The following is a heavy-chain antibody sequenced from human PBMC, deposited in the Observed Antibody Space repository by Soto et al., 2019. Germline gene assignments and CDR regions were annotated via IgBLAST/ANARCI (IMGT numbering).Heavy chain of an antibody. J-gene: IGHJ4*02. CDR1: GFTFSSYA. Sequence: QVQLVESGGGVVQPGRSLRLSCAASGFTFSSYAMHWVRQAPGKGLEWVAVISYDGSNKYYADSVKGRFTISRDNSKNTLYLQMNSRRAEDSALYYCACDPIGLELGDSWGQGTLVTVSS. D-gene: IGHD1-7*01. CDR3: ACDPIGLELGDS. V-gene: IGHV3-30*14. CDR2: ISYDGSNK.